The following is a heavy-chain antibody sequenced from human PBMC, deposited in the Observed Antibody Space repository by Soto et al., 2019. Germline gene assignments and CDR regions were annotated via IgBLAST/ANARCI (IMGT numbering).Heavy chain of an antibody. Sequence: QVQLVESGGGVVQPGRSLRLSCAASGFTFSSYAMHWVRQAPGKGLEWVAVISYDGSNKYYADSVKGRFTISRDNSKNTLYLQMNSLRAEDTAVYYCARAPRGRKMVRGVISYVGAFDIWGQGTMVTVSS. J-gene: IGHJ3*02. D-gene: IGHD3-10*01. CDR3: ARAPRGRKMVRGVISYVGAFDI. CDR1: GFTFSSYA. CDR2: ISYDGSNK. V-gene: IGHV3-30-3*01.